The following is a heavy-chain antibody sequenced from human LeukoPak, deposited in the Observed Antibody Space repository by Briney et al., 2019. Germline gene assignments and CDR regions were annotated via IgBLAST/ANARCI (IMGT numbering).Heavy chain of an antibody. CDR2: IKQDGSEK. D-gene: IGHD1-14*01. J-gene: IGHJ6*03. Sequence: PGGSLRLSCAASGFTFSSYWMSWVRQAPGKGLEWVANIKQDGSEKYYVDSVKGRFTISRDNAKNSLYLQMNSLRAEDTAVYYCASRRYPDYYYYYMDVWGKGTTVTVSS. CDR3: ASRRYPDYYYYYMDV. V-gene: IGHV3-7*03. CDR1: GFTFSSYW.